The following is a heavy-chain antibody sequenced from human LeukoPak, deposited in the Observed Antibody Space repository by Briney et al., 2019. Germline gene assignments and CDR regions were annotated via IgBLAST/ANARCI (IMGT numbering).Heavy chain of an antibody. Sequence: GESLKISCKASGYSFSTYWIAWVRQMPGKGLEWMGITYPGNSDTRYSPSFRGQLIISADKSGRVAYLQWSSLKASDTAMYYCARHDRESYYDSSGYYQDYYYYGMDVWGQGTTVTVSS. J-gene: IGHJ6*02. CDR2: TYPGNSDT. CDR1: GYSFSTYW. CDR3: ARHDRESYYDSSGYYQDYYYYGMDV. D-gene: IGHD3-22*01. V-gene: IGHV5-51*01.